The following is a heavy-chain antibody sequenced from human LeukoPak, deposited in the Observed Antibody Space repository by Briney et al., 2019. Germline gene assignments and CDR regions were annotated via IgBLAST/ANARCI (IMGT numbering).Heavy chain of an antibody. D-gene: IGHD6-19*01. CDR2: IIPILGIA. Sequence: ASVTVSFTASAGTFTIYAISWVRQAPGQGLEWMGRIIPILGIANYAQKFQGRVTITADKTTSTAYMELSSLRSEDTAVYYCARVVQWLVRDAFDIWGQGTMVTVSS. CDR3: ARVVQWLVRDAFDI. CDR1: AGTFTIYA. J-gene: IGHJ3*02. V-gene: IGHV1-69*04.